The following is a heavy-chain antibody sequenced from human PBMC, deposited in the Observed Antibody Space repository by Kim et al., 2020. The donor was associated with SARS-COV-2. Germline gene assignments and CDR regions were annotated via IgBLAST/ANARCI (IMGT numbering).Heavy chain of an antibody. CDR3: ARDRHSGSFVY. J-gene: IGHJ4*02. CDR2: IIPILGIA. V-gene: IGHV1-69*04. D-gene: IGHD1-26*01. CDR1: GGTFSSYT. Sequence: SVKVSCKASGGTFSSYTISWVRQAPGQGLEWMGRIIPILGIANYAQKFQGRVTITADKSTSTAYMELSNLRSEDTAVYYCARDRHSGSFVYWGQGTLVTVSS.